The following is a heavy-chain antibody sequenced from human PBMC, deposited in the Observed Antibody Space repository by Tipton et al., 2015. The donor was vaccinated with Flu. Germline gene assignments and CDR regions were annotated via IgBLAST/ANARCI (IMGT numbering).Heavy chain of an antibody. Sequence: TLSLTCAVYGGSFSGYYWSWIRQPPGKGLEWIGEINHSGSTNYNPSLKSRVTISIDTSKNQFSLELTSVTAADTAVCYCARRDYSNYVSVPKNWFDSWGQGILVTVSS. D-gene: IGHD4-11*01. CDR1: GGSFSGYY. CDR3: ARRDYSNYVSVPKNWFDS. V-gene: IGHV4-34*01. J-gene: IGHJ5*01. CDR2: INHSGST.